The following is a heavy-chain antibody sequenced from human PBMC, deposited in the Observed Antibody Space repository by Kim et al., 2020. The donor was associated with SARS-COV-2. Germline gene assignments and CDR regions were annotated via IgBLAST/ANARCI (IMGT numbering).Heavy chain of an antibody. D-gene: IGHD5-12*01. CDR2: ISTRGESI. J-gene: IGHJ1*01. Sequence: GGSLRLSCAASGLSFSDSYMNWVRQAPGKGLEWLSFISTRGESIFYADSVEGRFTISRDNAKNSLYLQMNYLRDEDTAVYYCARSGKGYNAFVIGGQ. CDR3: ARSGKGYNAFVI. CDR1: GLSFSDSY. V-gene: IGHV3-11*01.